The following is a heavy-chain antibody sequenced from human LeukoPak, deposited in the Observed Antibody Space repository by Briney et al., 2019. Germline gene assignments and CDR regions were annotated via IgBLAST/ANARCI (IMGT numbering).Heavy chain of an antibody. CDR2: SNPNSGGT. D-gene: IGHD2-2*01. J-gene: IGHJ3*02. CDR3: SRSEVVPAAISTFDI. CDR1: EYTFTRYY. Sequence: APVKASYKASEYTFTRYYMHWGRQAPGHGLEWMGWSNPNSGGTNYAQKLQRRVTMTTGTSISPAYLELSRLRSDNTAVYYCSRSEVVPAAISTFDIWGQGTMVTVSS. V-gene: IGHV1-2*02.